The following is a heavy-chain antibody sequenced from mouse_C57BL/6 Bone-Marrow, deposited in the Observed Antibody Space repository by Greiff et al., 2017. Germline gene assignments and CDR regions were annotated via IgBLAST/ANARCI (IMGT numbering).Heavy chain of an antibody. CDR1: GYAFSSSW. CDR2: IYPGDGDT. D-gene: IGHD4-1*01. CDR3: ARLAELGLDY. J-gene: IGHJ2*01. V-gene: IGHV1-82*01. Sequence: QVQLQQSGPELVKPGASVKISCKASGYAFSSSWMNWVKQRPGKGLEWIGRIYPGDGDTNYNGKFKGKATLTADKSSSTAYMQLSSLTSEDSAVYFCARLAELGLDYWGQGTTRTVSS.